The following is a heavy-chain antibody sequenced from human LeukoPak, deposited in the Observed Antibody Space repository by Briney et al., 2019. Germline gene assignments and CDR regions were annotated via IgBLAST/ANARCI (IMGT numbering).Heavy chain of an antibody. Sequence: PGGSLRLSCAASGFTFSSYWMSWVRQAPGKGLEWVANIKQDGSEKYYVDSVKGRFTISRDNAKNSLYLQMNSLRAEDTAVYYCARATNPHRYVNLEKYYDFWSGYPGYFQHWGQGTLVTVSS. J-gene: IGHJ1*01. D-gene: IGHD3-3*01. CDR1: GFTFSSYW. V-gene: IGHV3-7*01. CDR3: ARATNPHRYVNLEKYYDFWSGYPGYFQH. CDR2: IKQDGSEK.